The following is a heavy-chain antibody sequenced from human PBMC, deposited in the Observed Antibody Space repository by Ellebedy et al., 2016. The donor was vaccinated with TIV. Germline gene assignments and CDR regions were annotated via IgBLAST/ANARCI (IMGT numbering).Heavy chain of an antibody. V-gene: IGHV3-23*01. J-gene: IGHJ4*02. CDR1: GFTFSDVA. D-gene: IGHD2-2*01. CDR2: IRSFDDST. Sequence: GESLKISXAASGFTFSDVAMTWVRQAPGKGLQWVSSIRSFDDSTYYADSVKGRFTISRDNSKNTLYLQMNSLREEDTAVYYCAKGTLSVPAADDYWGQGTLVTVSS. CDR3: AKGTLSVPAADDY.